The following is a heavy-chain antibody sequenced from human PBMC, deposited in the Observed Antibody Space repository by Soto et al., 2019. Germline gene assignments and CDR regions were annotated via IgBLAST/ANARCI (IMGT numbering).Heavy chain of an antibody. D-gene: IGHD4-17*01. J-gene: IGHJ6*02. Sequence: ASVKVSCKASGYTFTSYAMHWVRQAPGQRLEWMGWINAGNGNTKYSQKFQGRVTITRDTSASTAYMELSSLRSEDTAVYYCARVRVTPQQTHYYYYGMDVWGQGTTVTVSS. CDR2: INAGNGNT. CDR3: ARVRVTPQQTHYYYYGMDV. CDR1: GYTFTSYA. V-gene: IGHV1-3*01.